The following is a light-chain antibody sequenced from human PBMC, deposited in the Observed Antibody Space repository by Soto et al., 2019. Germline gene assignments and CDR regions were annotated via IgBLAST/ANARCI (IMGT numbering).Light chain of an antibody. CDR1: QGISNY. Sequence: DIQMTQSPSSLSASVGDRVTITCRASQGISNYLALYQQIPGEVPKLLISAAATLQLGVPSRFSGCGSGTDFTLAISSLQPEDVATYYCQKYSIVPAFGGGTKVEIK. J-gene: IGKJ4*01. CDR3: QKYSIVPA. V-gene: IGKV1-27*01. CDR2: AAA.